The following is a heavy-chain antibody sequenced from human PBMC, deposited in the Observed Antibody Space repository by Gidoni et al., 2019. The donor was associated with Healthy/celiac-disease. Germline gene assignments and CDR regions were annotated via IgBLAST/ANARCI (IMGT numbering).Heavy chain of an antibody. Sequence: EVQLVESGGGLVQPGGSLSVSCSASGFTCSSYAMHWVRQAPWKGLEYVSAIRSNGGRTYYADSVKGRFTISRDNSKNTLYLQMSSLRAEDTAVYYCVKDLRVAVADLFDYWGQGTLVTVSS. CDR3: VKDLRVAVADLFDY. CDR1: GFTCSSYA. J-gene: IGHJ4*02. V-gene: IGHV3-64D*06. CDR2: IRSNGGRT. D-gene: IGHD6-19*01.